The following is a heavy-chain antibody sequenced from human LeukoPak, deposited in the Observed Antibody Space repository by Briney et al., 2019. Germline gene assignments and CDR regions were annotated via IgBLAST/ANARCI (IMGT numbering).Heavy chain of an antibody. V-gene: IGHV1-2*02. CDR3: ARDKILWFRELLGY. CDR2: INPNSGGT. J-gene: IGHJ4*02. CDR1: GYTFTGYY. D-gene: IGHD3-10*01. Sequence: ASVKVSCKASGYTFTGYYMHWVRQAPGQGLEWMGWINPNSGGTNYAQKFQGRVTMTRGTSISTAYMELSRLRSDDTAVYYCARDKILWFRELLGYWGQGTLVTVSS.